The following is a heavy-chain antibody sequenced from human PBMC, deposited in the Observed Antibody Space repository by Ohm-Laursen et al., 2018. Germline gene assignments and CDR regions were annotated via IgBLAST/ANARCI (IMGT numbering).Heavy chain of an antibody. CDR1: GFTFSSYE. D-gene: IGHD1-14*01. V-gene: IGHV3-21*04. J-gene: IGHJ2*01. CDR3: AREIPHYNRVYHFDL. Sequence: SLRLSCAASGFTFSSYEMNWVRQAPGKGLEWVSAISSSSSYIYYADSVKGRFTISRDTSKNTLYLQMNSLRVEDTAVYYCAREIPHYNRVYHFDLWGRGTLVSGSS. CDR2: ISSSSSYI.